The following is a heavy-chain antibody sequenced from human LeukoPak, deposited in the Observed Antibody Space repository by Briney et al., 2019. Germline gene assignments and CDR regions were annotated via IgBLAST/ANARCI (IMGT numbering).Heavy chain of an antibody. J-gene: IGHJ4*02. D-gene: IGHD2-15*01. CDR1: GFTFSSYA. V-gene: IGHV3-23*01. CDR2: ISGSGGST. CDR3: AKGRYCSGGSCYSEYFDY. Sequence: PGGSLRLPCAASGFTFSSYAMSWVRQAPGKGLEWVSAISGSGGSTYYADSVKGRFTISRDNSKNTLYLQMNSLRAEDTAVYYCAKGRYCSGGSCYSEYFDYWGQGTLVTVSS.